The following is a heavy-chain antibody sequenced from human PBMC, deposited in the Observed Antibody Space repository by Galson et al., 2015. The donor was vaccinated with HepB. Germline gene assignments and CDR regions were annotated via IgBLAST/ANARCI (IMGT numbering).Heavy chain of an antibody. J-gene: IGHJ6*02. CDR1: GFTVSSNY. D-gene: IGHD3-16*02. CDR3: ARDIVLSLMDV. V-gene: IGHV3-66*01. CDR2: IYSGGST. Sequence: LRLSCAASGFTVSSNYMSWVRQAPGKGLEWVSVIYSGGSTYYADSVKGRFTISRDNSKNTLYLQMNSLRAEDTAVYYCARDIVLSLMDVWGQGTTVTVSS.